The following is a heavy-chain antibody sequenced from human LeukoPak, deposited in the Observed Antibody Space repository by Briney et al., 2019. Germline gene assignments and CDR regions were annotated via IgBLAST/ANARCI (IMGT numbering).Heavy chain of an antibody. Sequence: GASVKVSCKTSGYTFTSYGITWVRQAPGQGLEWMGWINCYNGNTKYGGSLQDRVIMTRDTSTSTVYMELRRLTSDDTAVYYCARDLGSSSYEPHYYYYYMDVWGKGTTVAVSS. V-gene: IGHV1-18*01. CDR2: INCYNGNT. CDR3: ARDLGSSSYEPHYYYYYMDV. D-gene: IGHD6-6*01. J-gene: IGHJ6*03. CDR1: GYTFTSYG.